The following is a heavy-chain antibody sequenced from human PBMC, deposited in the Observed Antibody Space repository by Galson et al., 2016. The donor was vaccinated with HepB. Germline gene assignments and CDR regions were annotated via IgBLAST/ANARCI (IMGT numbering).Heavy chain of an antibody. CDR1: GGSIRSRDYY. CDR3: ASAPMVRGVGYYGMDV. V-gene: IGHV4-30-4*01. J-gene: IGHJ6*02. Sequence: TLSLTCTVAGGSIRSRDYYWSWIRQSPGKGLEWIGYIYYNGNNYYNPSPKSRVTISVDTSKNQFSLNLRDVTAADTAVYYCASAPMVRGVGYYGMDVWGQGTTVTVSS. D-gene: IGHD3-10*01. CDR2: IYYNGNN.